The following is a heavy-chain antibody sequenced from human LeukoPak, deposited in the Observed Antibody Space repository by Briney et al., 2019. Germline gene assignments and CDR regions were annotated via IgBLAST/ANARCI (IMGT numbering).Heavy chain of an antibody. D-gene: IGHD6-19*01. Sequence: ASVKVSCKASGYTFTSYGISWVRQAPGQGLEWMGWISAYNGNTNYAQKLQGRVTMTTDTSTSTAYMELRSLRSDDTAVYYCAREWLAVAAAYYYYGMDVWGQGTTVTVSS. V-gene: IGHV1-18*01. CDR1: GYTFTSYG. J-gene: IGHJ6*02. CDR2: ISAYNGNT. CDR3: AREWLAVAAAYYYYGMDV.